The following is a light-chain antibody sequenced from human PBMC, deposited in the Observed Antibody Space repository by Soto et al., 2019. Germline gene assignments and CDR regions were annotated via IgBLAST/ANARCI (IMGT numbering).Light chain of an antibody. Sequence: QSALTQPASVSRAPGQSIAISCTGTSSDVGGYNSASWYQQHPGKAPKLLIYDVSNRPSGVSNRFSGSKSGNTAYLTISGLQAEDEADYYCSSYSTGGSYVFGTGTKVNV. CDR1: SSDVGGYNS. CDR2: DVS. CDR3: SSYSTGGSYV. V-gene: IGLV2-14*03. J-gene: IGLJ1*01.